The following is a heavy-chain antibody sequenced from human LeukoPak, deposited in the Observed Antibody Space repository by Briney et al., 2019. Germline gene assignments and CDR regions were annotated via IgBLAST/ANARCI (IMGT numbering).Heavy chain of an antibody. Sequence: SETLSLTCAVYGGSFSGYYWSWIRQPPEKGLEWIGEINHSGSTNYNPSLKSRVTISVDTSKNQFSLKLSSVTAADTAVYYCARSGIYVWGSASAFDIWGQGTMVTVSS. D-gene: IGHD3-16*01. CDR1: GGSFSGYY. V-gene: IGHV4-34*01. CDR3: ARSGIYVWGSASAFDI. J-gene: IGHJ3*02. CDR2: INHSGST.